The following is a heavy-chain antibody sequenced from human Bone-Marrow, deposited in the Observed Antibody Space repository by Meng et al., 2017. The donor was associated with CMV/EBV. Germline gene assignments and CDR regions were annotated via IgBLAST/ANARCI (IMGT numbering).Heavy chain of an antibody. J-gene: IGHJ2*01. CDR2: INSDGSST. CDR3: ARVFWGGPNFDL. D-gene: IGHD3-16*01. Sequence: GESPKISCAASGFTFSSYWMHWVRQAPGKGLVWVSRINSDGSSTSYADSVKGRFTISRDNAKNTLYLQMNSLRAEDTAVYYCARVFWGGPNFDLWGRGTLVTVSS. CDR1: GFTFSSYW. V-gene: IGHV3-74*01.